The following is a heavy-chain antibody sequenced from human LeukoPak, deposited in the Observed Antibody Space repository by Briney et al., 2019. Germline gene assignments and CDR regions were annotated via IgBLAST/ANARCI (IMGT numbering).Heavy chain of an antibody. CDR1: EFTFSTYS. J-gene: IGHJ3*02. V-gene: IGHV3-48*04. Sequence: PGGSLRLSCAASEFTFSTYSMNWVRQAPGMGLEWVSYISSSGSIMYYADSVKGRFTISRDNAKNSLYLQMSSLRAEDTAVYYCARDKYSGSYQGGFDIWGQGTMVTGSS. D-gene: IGHD1-26*01. CDR3: ARDKYSGSYQGGFDI. CDR2: ISSSGSIM.